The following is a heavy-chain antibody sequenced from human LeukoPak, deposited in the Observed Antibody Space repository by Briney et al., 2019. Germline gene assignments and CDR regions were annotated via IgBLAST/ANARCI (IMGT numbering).Heavy chain of an antibody. V-gene: IGHV3-7*01. CDR3: ANDGGAARADY. D-gene: IGHD6-6*01. J-gene: IGHJ4*02. CDR1: GFTFSSYW. Sequence: GGSLRLSCAASGFTFSSYWMSWVRQAPGKGLEWVANIKQDGSEKYYVNSVKGRFTISRDNAKNSLYLQMNTLRAEDTAVYYCANDGGAARADYWGQGTLVTVSS. CDR2: IKQDGSEK.